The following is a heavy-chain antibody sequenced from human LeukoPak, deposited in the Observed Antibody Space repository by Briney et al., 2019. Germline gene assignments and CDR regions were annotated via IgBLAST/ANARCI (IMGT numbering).Heavy chain of an antibody. CDR1: GGSISSGGYS. Sequence: SETLSLTCAVSGGSISSGGYSRSWIRQPPGKGLEWIGYIYHSGSTYYNPSLKSRVTISVDRSKNQFSLKLSSVTAADTAVYYCARVHHYDYVWGNTYYFDYWGQGTLVTVSS. J-gene: IGHJ4*02. V-gene: IGHV4-30-2*01. CDR2: IYHSGST. D-gene: IGHD3-16*01. CDR3: ARVHHYDYVWGNTYYFDY.